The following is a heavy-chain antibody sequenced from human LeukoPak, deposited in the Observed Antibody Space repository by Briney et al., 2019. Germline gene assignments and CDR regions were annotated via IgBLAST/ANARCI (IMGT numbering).Heavy chain of an antibody. V-gene: IGHV1-18*01. CDR2: ISAYNGNT. D-gene: IGHD3-22*01. J-gene: IGHJ4*02. Sequence: ASVKVSCKASGYTFTSYGISWVRQAPGQGLEWMGWISAYNGNTNYAQKLQGRVTMTTDTSTSTAYMELRSLRSDDTAVCYCARAGAYYYDSSGYYYVYWGQGTLVTVSS. CDR3: ARAGAYYYDSSGYYYVY. CDR1: GYTFTSYG.